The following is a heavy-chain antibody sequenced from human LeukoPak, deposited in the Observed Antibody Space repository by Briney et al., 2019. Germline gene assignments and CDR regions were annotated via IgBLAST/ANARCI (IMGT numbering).Heavy chain of an antibody. CDR2: ISYDGSNK. Sequence: PGRSLRLSCAASGFTFSSYAMHWVRQAPGKGLEWVAVISYDGSNKYYADSVKGRFTISRDNAKNSLYLQLNSLRPEDTALYYCSTEPRSLLYWGHGTLVTVSS. CDR3: STEPRSLLY. J-gene: IGHJ4*01. CDR1: GFTFSSYA. V-gene: IGHV3-30*04. D-gene: IGHD4-17*01.